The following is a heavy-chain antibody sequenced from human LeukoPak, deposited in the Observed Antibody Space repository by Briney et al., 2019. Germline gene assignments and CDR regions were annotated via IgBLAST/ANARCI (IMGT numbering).Heavy chain of an antibody. Sequence: SETLSLTCAVYGGSFSGYYWSWIRQPPGKGLEWIGEINHSGSTNYNPSLKSRVTISVDTSKNQFSLKLSSVTAADTAVYYCARVGDYYGSGPYFDYWGQGTLVTVSS. D-gene: IGHD3-10*01. CDR3: ARVGDYYGSGPYFDY. CDR1: GGSFSGYY. J-gene: IGHJ4*02. V-gene: IGHV4-34*01. CDR2: INHSGST.